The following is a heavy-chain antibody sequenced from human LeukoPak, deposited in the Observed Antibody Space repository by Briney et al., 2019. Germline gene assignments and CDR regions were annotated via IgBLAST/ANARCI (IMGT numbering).Heavy chain of an antibody. CDR3: AKGRSPTDNRGGYFDY. Sequence: RGSLRLSCAASGFTFSSYAMHWVRQAPGKGLEWVAVISYDGSNKYYADSVKGRFTISRDNSKNTLYLQMNSLRTEDTALYYCAKGRSPTDNRGGYFDYWGQGTLVTVSS. CDR1: GFTFSSYA. CDR2: ISYDGSNK. D-gene: IGHD1-14*01. V-gene: IGHV3-30-3*01. J-gene: IGHJ4*02.